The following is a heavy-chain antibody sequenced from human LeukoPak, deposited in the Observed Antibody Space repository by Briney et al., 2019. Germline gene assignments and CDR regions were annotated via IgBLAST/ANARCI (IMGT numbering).Heavy chain of an antibody. Sequence: GGTLRLSCAASGFAFSNYGMNWVRQAPGKGLEWVSGITGSGSTTYYADSVKGRFTISRDNSKNTVYLQMNSLRAEDTAVYYCARAKEMPTITDSWGQGTLVTVSS. CDR1: GFAFSNYG. D-gene: IGHD5-24*01. J-gene: IGHJ5*01. CDR3: ARAKEMPTITDS. CDR2: ITGSGSTT. V-gene: IGHV3-23*01.